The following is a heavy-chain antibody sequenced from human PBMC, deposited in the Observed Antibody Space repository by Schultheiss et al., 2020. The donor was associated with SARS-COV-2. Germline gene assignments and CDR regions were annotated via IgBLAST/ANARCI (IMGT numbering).Heavy chain of an antibody. CDR3: ARHIVVVVAAIGLFDY. D-gene: IGHD2-15*01. J-gene: IGHJ4*02. V-gene: IGHV4-59*08. CDR2: IYYSGST. CDR1: GGSFSGYY. Sequence: SETLSLTCAVYGGSFSGYYWSWIRQHPGKGLEWIGYIYYSGSTYYNPSLKSRVTVTIDRSKNQFSLKVRSVTAADTAVYYCARHIVVVVAAIGLFDYWGQGTLVTVSS.